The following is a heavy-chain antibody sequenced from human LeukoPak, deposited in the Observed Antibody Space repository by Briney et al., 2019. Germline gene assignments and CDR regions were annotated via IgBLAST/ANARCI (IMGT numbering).Heavy chain of an antibody. CDR3: AVVVVYNWFDP. Sequence: SETLSLTCTVSGGSISSSSYYWGWIRQPPGKGLEGIGSIYYSGSTYYNPSLKSRVTISVDTSKNQFSLKLSSVTAADTAGYYCAVVVVYNWFDPWGQGTLVTVSS. CDR2: IYYSGST. D-gene: IGHD2-2*01. J-gene: IGHJ5*02. CDR1: GGSISSSSYY. V-gene: IGHV4-39*07.